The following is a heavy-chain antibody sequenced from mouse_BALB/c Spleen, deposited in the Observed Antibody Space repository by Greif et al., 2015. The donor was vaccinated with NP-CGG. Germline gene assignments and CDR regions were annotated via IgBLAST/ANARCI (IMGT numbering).Heavy chain of an antibody. V-gene: IGHV1-9*01. CDR1: GYIFSSYW. Sequence: VMLVESGTELMKPGTSVKISCKATGYIFSSYWIEWVKQRPGHGLEWIGEIFPGSGYTNYYETFKGKATFTADTSSNTAYMQLSSLTSEDSAVYYCARGHDYFFDYWGQGTLVTVSA. CDR3: ARGHDYFFDY. CDR2: IFPGSGYT. J-gene: IGHJ3*01. D-gene: IGHD2-4*01.